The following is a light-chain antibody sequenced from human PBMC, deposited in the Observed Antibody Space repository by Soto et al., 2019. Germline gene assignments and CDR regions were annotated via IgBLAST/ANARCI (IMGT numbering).Light chain of an antibody. CDR2: GAS. V-gene: IGKV3-15*01. CDR1: QSVSSN. CDR3: QHYNNWPLT. J-gene: IGKJ4*01. Sequence: EIVMTQSPATLSVSPGERATLSCSASQSVSSNLAWYQQKPGQAPRLLIYGASTRATGIPARLSGSGSVTEFTLTISSLQSEDVAVDYCQHYNNWPLTFGGGTKVEIK.